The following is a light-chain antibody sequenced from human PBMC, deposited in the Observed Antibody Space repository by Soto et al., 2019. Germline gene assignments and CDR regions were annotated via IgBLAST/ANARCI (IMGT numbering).Light chain of an antibody. Sequence: DIQMTQSPSSLSASVGDRVTITCRASQSISSYLNWYQQKPGKAPKLLIYAASSLQSGVPSRFSGSGSGTDFTLTISSLQPEDFATYYFQQSYSTRRGYTFGQGTKLEIK. J-gene: IGKJ2*01. CDR2: AAS. CDR3: QQSYSTRRGYT. CDR1: QSISSY. V-gene: IGKV1-39*01.